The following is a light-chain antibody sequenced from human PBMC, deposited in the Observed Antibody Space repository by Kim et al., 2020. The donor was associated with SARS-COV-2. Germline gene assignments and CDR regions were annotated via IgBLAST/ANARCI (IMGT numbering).Light chain of an antibody. Sequence: QSALTQPASVSGSPGQSITISCTGTSSDVGSYNLVSWYQQHPGKAPKLMIYEVSKRPSGVYNRFSGSKSGNTASLTISGLQAEDEADYYCCSYAGSSIVVFGGGSQLTVL. CDR3: CSYAGSSIVV. CDR2: EVS. J-gene: IGLJ2*01. V-gene: IGLV2-23*02. CDR1: SSDVGSYNL.